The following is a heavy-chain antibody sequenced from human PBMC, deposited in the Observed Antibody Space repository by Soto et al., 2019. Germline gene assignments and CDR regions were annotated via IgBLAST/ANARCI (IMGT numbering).Heavy chain of an antibody. D-gene: IGHD1-26*01. CDR1: GYRFSTYC. Sequence: GESLKISCKASGYRFSTYCIGWALQRPGKGPEWMAIIYPGDSDTRENPSFQGQVTIPADKSSNTVHLQWRSLKASDTAIYYCARLGGIVDTGTWIQWGQGTPVTVSS. J-gene: IGHJ4*02. CDR2: IYPGDSDT. CDR3: ARLGGIVDTGTWIQ. V-gene: IGHV5-51*01.